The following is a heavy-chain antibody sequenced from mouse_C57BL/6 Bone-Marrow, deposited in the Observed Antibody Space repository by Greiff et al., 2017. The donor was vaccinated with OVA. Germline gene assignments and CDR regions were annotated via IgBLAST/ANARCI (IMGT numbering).Heavy chain of an antibody. J-gene: IGHJ2*01. CDR2: INPYNGGT. D-gene: IGHD2-5*01. V-gene: IGHV1-19*01. CDR1: GYTFTDYY. CDR3: ARYRRNYADFDY. Sequence: VQLQQSGPVLVKPGASVKMSCKASGYTFTDYYMNWVKQSHGKSLEWIGVINPYNGGTSYNQKFKGKATLTVDKSSSTAYMELNSLTSEDSAVYYCARYRRNYADFDYWGKGTTLTVSS.